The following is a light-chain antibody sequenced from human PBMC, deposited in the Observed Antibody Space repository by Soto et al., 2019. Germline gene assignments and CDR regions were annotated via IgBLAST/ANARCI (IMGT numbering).Light chain of an antibody. CDR1: QSVSSSS. CDR3: QQRSNWPSIT. J-gene: IGKJ5*01. Sequence: EIVLTQSPGTLSLSPGERATLSCRASQSVSSSSLAWYQQKPGQAPRLLIFGASSRATGIPDRFSGSGSGTDFTLTISRLEPEDFAVYYCQQRSNWPSITFGQGTRLEI. CDR2: GAS. V-gene: IGKV3D-20*02.